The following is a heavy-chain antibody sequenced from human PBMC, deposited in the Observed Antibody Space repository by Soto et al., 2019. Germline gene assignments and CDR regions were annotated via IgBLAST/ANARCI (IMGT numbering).Heavy chain of an antibody. CDR2: IWYDGSNK. CDR1: GFTFSSYG. D-gene: IGHD3-16*02. V-gene: IGHV3-33*01. CDR3: ARERIMITFGGVIVSDAFDI. J-gene: IGHJ3*02. Sequence: GGSLRLSCAASGFTFSSYGMHWVRQAPGKGLEWVAVIWYDGSNKYYADSVKGRFTISRDNSKNTLYLQMNSLRAEDTAVYYCARERIMITFGGVIVSDAFDIWGQGTMVTVSS.